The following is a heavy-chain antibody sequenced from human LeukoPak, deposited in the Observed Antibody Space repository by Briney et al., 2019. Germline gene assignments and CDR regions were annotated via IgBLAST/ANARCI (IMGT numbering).Heavy chain of an antibody. V-gene: IGHV3-23*01. CDR2: VSGSGSLK. J-gene: IGHJ4*02. D-gene: IGHD6-19*01. CDR3: AKDRSTGFYYLDS. Sequence: GGSLRLSCAGSGFTFTHHALSWVRQAPGKGLEWVSTVSGSGSLKFYADSVKGRFTISRDNSENTLYLQMSGLSTEDTALYYCAKDRSTGFYYLDSWGQGTLVTVSS. CDR1: GFTFTHHA.